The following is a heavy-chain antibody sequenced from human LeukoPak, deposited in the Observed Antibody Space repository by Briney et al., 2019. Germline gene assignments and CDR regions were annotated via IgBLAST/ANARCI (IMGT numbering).Heavy chain of an antibody. CDR3: ARAYCSGGSCYPLYYCYMDV. CDR2: ISAYNGNT. V-gene: IGHV1-18*04. CDR1: GYTFTGHS. D-gene: IGHD2-15*01. Sequence: ASVKVSCKASGYTFTGHSMYWVRQAPGQGLEWMGWISAYNGNTNYAQKLQGRVTMTTDTSTSTAYMELRSLRSDDTAVYYCARAYCSGGSCYPLYYCYMDVWGKGTTVTVSS. J-gene: IGHJ6*03.